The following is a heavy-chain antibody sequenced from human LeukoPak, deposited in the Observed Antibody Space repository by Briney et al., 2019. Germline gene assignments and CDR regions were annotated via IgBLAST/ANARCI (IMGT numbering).Heavy chain of an antibody. CDR2: IYYSGST. V-gene: IGHV4-59*12. CDR3: ARTFSGYCSSTSCYPHLGWFDP. J-gene: IGHJ5*02. D-gene: IGHD2-2*01. CDR1: GGSISNYY. Sequence: SETLSLTCTVSGGSISNYYWSWIRQPPGKGLEWIGYIYYSGSTNYNPSLKSRVTISVDTSKNQFSLKLSSVTAADTAVYYCARTFSGYCSSTSCYPHLGWFDPWGQGTLVTVSS.